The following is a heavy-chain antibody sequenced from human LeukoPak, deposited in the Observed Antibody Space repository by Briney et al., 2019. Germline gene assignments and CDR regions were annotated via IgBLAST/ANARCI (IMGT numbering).Heavy chain of an antibody. J-gene: IGHJ4*02. CDR3: GKDFASGDRVFTYGSFDS. CDR2: IRGSGNNK. CDR1: GFTFSNFA. V-gene: IGHV3-23*01. Sequence: GGSLRLSCEASGFTFSNFAMSWVRQAPGKGLEWVSAIRGSGNNKYYTDSVKGRFTISRDNSKNTLYLEMNSLRAEDSAVYNCGKDFASGDRVFTYGSFDSWGQGTLVTVSS. D-gene: IGHD3-10*01.